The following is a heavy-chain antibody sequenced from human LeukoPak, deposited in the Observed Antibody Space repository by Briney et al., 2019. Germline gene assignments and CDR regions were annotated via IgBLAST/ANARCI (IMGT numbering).Heavy chain of an antibody. J-gene: IGHJ4*02. Sequence: PGGSLRLSCAASGFTFSSYGMHWVRQAPGKGLEWVAFIRYDGSNKYYADSVKGRFTISRDNSKNTLYLQMNSLRAEDTAVYYCARSIVATIRGAGVFDYWGQGTLVTVSS. CDR1: GFTFSSYG. V-gene: IGHV3-30*02. CDR2: IRYDGSNK. CDR3: ARSIVATIRGAGVFDY. D-gene: IGHD5-12*01.